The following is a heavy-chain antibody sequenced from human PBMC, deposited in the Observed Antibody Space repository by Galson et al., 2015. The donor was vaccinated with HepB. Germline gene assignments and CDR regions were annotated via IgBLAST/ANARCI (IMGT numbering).Heavy chain of an antibody. CDR1: GFTFSSYA. D-gene: IGHD5-24*01. V-gene: IGHV3-23*01. CDR2: ISGSGSST. J-gene: IGHJ6*02. Sequence: SLRLSCAAAGFTFSSYAMSWARQAPGKGLEWVSDISGSGSSTNYAHSVRGRFTISRDNSKSTLYLQMNSLSAEDTAVYYCANHHGQKYYYSGMDVWGQGTTVTVSS. CDR3: ANHHGQKYYYSGMDV.